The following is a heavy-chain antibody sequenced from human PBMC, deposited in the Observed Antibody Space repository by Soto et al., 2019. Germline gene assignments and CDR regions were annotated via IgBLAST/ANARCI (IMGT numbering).Heavy chain of an antibody. V-gene: IGHV1-2*02. J-gene: IGHJ5*02. CDR2: INPNSGGT. CDR3: ARGVSRFRTWFDP. CDR1: GDTSTDYY. Sequence: ASVKVSFKASGDTSTDYYVHWVRQAPGQKLEWMGWINPNSGGTNFAQKFQGRVIMTGDTSISTVYMELNRLTSDDTAVYYCARGVSRFRTWFDPWGQGTVVTVSS.